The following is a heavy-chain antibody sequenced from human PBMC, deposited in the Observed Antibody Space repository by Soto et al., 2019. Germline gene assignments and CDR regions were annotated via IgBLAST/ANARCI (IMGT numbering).Heavy chain of an antibody. J-gene: IGHJ1*01. CDR2: TSYDGSDK. D-gene: IGHD3-16*01. CDR3: AGGGTTGGLDV. CDR1: GFTFRSYV. Sequence: QVQLVESGGGVVQPGTSLRVSCVGSGFTFRSYVIHWVRQAPGKGLEWVALTSYDGSDKYYGDSVRGRFTISRDNSRTTVDLQMDSLRLEDTALYYWAGGGTTGGLDVWGQGTLVSVSS. V-gene: IGHV3-30*19.